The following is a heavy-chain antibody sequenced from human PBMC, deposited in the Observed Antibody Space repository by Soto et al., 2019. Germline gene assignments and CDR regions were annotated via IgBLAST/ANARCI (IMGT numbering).Heavy chain of an antibody. CDR3: ARSSGGNFGIIIEGSNWFDP. D-gene: IGHD3-3*01. CDR1: GYTFSSSD. J-gene: IGHJ5*02. V-gene: IGHV1-46*01. Sequence: GASVKVSCKASGYTFSSSDINWVRQATGQGLEWMGVINPHGGSTKYAQKFQGRVTMTRDTSRSTVYMELRSLRSDDTAIYYCARSSGGNFGIIIEGSNWFDPWGQGTLVTVSS. CDR2: INPHGGST.